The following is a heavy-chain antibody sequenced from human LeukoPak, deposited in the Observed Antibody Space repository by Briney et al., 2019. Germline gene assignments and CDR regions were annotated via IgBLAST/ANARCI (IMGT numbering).Heavy chain of an antibody. D-gene: IGHD6-13*01. CDR2: IYFPGTT. J-gene: IGHJ4*02. CDR3: ARHSSRYGTFQN. Sequence: SETLSLTCPVSGGSVSNSSYYWVWIRQSQGKELEWIGSIYFPGTTYYNPSLNSRVTISIDSAKNQFSLKMTVVTAADTACYYCARHSSRYGTFQNGAQRTLVSVSS. V-gene: IGHV4-39*01. CDR1: GGSVSNSSYY.